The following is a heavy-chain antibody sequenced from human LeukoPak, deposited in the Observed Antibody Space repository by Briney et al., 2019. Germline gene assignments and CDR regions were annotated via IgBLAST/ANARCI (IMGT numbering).Heavy chain of an antibody. V-gene: IGHV3-30*02. D-gene: IGHD3-3*01. CDR2: IWYDGYNK. CDR3: AKDGVNYDYWNGYFDV. Sequence: PGGSLRLSCAASGFTFSNYGMHWVRQAPGKGLEWVAVIWYDGYNKYYADSVKGRFTISKDNSKATVYLQMDSLRSEDTGIYYCAKDGVNYDYWNGYFDVWGQGIQVTVSS. CDR1: GFTFSNYG. J-gene: IGHJ4*02.